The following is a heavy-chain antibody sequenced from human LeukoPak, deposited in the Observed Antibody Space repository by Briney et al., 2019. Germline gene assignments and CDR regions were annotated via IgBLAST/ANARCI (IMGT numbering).Heavy chain of an antibody. CDR2: IWNNGNNK. J-gene: IGHJ4*02. CDR1: GFIFSDYG. Sequence: GGSLRLSCAASGFIFSDYGMHWVRQAPGKGLEWVAVIWNNGNNKYADSVRGRFTISRDDSKNTLYLQMDSLRAEDTAVYYCAKVFLDYCSGGSCSDYWGQGTLVTVSS. D-gene: IGHD2-15*01. CDR3: AKVFLDYCSGGSCSDY. V-gene: IGHV3-33*06.